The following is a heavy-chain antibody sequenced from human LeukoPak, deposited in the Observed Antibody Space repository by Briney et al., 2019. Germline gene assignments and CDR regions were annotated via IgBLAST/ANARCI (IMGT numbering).Heavy chain of an antibody. CDR3: ARSLNLPNDAFDI. J-gene: IGHJ3*02. Sequence: GESLKISCKGSGYSFSNHWIGWVRQMPGKDLEWMGIIYPGDSDTRYSPSFQGQVTISADKSISTAYLQWSSLKASDTAMYYCARSLNLPNDAFDIWGQGTMVTVSS. CDR1: GYSFSNHW. CDR2: IYPGDSDT. V-gene: IGHV5-51*01.